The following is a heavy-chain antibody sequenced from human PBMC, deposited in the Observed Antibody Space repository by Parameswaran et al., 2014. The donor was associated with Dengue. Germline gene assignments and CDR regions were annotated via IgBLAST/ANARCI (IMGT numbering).Heavy chain of an antibody. V-gene: IGHV3-21*01. CDR3: ARDVDQLLYVDY. D-gene: IGHD2-2*02. Sequence: VRQAPGKGLEWVSSISSSSSYIYYADSVKGRFTISRDNAKNSLYLQMNSLRAKDTAVYYCARDVDQLLYVDYWGQGTLVTVSS. CDR2: ISSSSSYI. J-gene: IGHJ4*02.